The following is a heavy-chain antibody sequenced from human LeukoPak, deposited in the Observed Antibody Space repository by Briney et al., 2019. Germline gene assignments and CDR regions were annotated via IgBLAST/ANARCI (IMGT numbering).Heavy chain of an antibody. CDR1: GISFTSFA. Sequence: GGSLRLSCAASGISFTSFAMTWVRQAPGKGLEWVSVITGSGRTFYAASVEGRFTISRDNAKNMLSLQLDGLTADDPAIYCGAKGRRVGSAYYCDSWPRGTLVTVFS. D-gene: IGHD6-6*01. CDR3: AKGRRVGSAYYCDS. J-gene: IGHJ4*02. V-gene: IGHV3-23*01. CDR2: ITGSGRT.